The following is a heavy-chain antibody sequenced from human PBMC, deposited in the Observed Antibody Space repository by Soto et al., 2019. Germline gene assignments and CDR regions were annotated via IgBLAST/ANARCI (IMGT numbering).Heavy chain of an antibody. D-gene: IGHD3-22*01. J-gene: IGHJ3*02. CDR2: INSDGSST. CDR3: ARDMPGRVLSSGDAFDS. CDR1: GVTFSSYW. V-gene: IGHV3-74*01. Sequence: EVQLVESGGGLVQPGGALRLSCAASGVTFSSYWMHWGRQAPGKGRVWVSRINSDGSSTSYADAVKGRFTISRDNAKNTLYLQMHSLSAEDTAVYYCARDMPGRVLSSGDAFDSWGQGTMVTVSS.